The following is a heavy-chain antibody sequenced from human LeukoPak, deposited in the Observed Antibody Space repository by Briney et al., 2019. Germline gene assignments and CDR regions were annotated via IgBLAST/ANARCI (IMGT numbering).Heavy chain of an antibody. Sequence: PLETLSPTCTVSGGSISSSSYYWGWIRQPPGKGLEWIGSIYYSGSTYYNPSLKSRVTISVDTSKNQFSLKLSSVTAADTAVYYCARRLAGTEDYWGQGTLVTVSS. J-gene: IGHJ4*02. CDR3: ARRLAGTEDY. CDR1: GGSISSSSYY. V-gene: IGHV4-39*01. CDR2: IYYSGST. D-gene: IGHD6-13*01.